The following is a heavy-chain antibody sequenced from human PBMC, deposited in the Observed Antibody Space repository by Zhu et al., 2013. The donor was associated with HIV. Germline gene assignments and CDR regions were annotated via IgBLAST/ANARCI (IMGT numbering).Heavy chain of an antibody. Sequence: QVQLVQSGAEVKKAGASVRVSCKASGYTFTRYGISWVRQAPGQRLEWMGWISAYSGNTNYARKLQDRITMTTDTVTNTAYMELRSLRSDDTAVYYCARCPDDSGYFDPWGQGTLVTVSS. V-gene: IGHV1-18*01. CDR2: ISAYSGNT. CDR1: GYTFTRYG. D-gene: IGHD5-12*01. CDR3: ARCPDDSGYFDP. J-gene: IGHJ5*02.